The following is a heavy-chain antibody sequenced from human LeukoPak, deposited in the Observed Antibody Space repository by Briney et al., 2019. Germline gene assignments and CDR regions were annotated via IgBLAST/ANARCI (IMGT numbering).Heavy chain of an antibody. V-gene: IGHV4-34*01. CDR3: ARADFWSGYSSYYYMDV. J-gene: IGHJ6*03. Sequence: SETLSLTCAVYGGSFSGYYWSWLRQPPGKGLEWIGEINHSGSTNYNPSLKSRVTISVDTSKNQFSLKLSSVTAADTAVYYCARADFWSGYSSYYYMDVWGKGTTVTVSS. D-gene: IGHD3-3*01. CDR1: GGSFSGYY. CDR2: INHSGST.